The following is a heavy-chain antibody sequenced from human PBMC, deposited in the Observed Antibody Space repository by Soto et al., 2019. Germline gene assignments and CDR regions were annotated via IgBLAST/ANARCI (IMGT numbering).Heavy chain of an antibody. CDR3: TTDPSITIFGVVIISDYYGMDV. CDR1: GFTFSSYA. CDR2: IKSKTDGGTT. D-gene: IGHD3-3*01. Sequence: GGSLRLSCAASGFTFSSYAMSWVRQAPGKGLEWVGRIKSKTDGGTTDYAAPVKGRFTISRDDSKNTLYLQMNSLKTEDTAVYYCTTDPSITIFGVVIISDYYGMDVWGQGTTVTVSS. J-gene: IGHJ6*02. V-gene: IGHV3-15*01.